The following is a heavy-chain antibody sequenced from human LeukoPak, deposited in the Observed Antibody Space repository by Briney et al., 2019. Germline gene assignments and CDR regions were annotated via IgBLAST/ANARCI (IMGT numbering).Heavy chain of an antibody. V-gene: IGHV4-34*01. Sequence: SETLSLTCAVYGGSFSGYYWSWIRQPPGKGLEWIGEINHSGSTNYNPSLKSRVTISVDTSKNQFSLKLSSVTAADTAVYYCARHSSSWEFDYWGQGTLVTVSS. CDR1: GGSFSGYY. J-gene: IGHJ4*02. CDR2: INHSGST. CDR3: ARHSSSWEFDY. D-gene: IGHD6-13*01.